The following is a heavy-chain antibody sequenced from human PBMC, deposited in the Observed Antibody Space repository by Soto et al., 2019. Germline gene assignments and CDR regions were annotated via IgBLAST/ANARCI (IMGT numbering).Heavy chain of an antibody. Sequence: EVPLLESGGGLVQPGGSLRLSCAASGFTFSSYAMSWVRQAPGKGLEWVSAISGSGGSTYYADSVKGRFTISRDNSKNTLYLQMNSLRAEDTAVYYCAAGVLIGHYYYYYMDVWGKGTTVTVSS. CDR3: AAGVLIGHYYYYYMDV. V-gene: IGHV3-23*01. CDR1: GFTFSSYA. CDR2: ISGSGGST. D-gene: IGHD2-15*01. J-gene: IGHJ6*03.